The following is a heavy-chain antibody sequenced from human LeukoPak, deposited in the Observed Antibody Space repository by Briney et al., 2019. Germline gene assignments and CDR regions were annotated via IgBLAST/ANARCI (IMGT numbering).Heavy chain of an antibody. Sequence: ASVKVSCKASGYTFTGYYMHWVRQAPGQGLEWMGRINPNSGGTNYAQKFQGRVTMTRDTSISTAYMELSRLRSDDTAVYYCALYYYDSSGSDYWGQGTLVTVS. J-gene: IGHJ4*02. CDR3: ALYYYDSSGSDY. V-gene: IGHV1-2*06. D-gene: IGHD3-22*01. CDR1: GYTFTGYY. CDR2: INPNSGGT.